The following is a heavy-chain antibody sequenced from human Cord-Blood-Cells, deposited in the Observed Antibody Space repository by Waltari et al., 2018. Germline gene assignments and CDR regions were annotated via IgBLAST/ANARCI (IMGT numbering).Heavy chain of an antibody. Sequence: EVQLLESGGGLVQPGGSLRLSCAASGFTFSSYALSWVRQPPGKGLEWVSAISGSGGSTYYADSVKGRFTISRDNSKNTLYLQMNSLRAEDTAVYYCAKGAYRGSYYKVDYWGQGTLVTVSS. CDR2: ISGSGGST. D-gene: IGHD3-10*01. V-gene: IGHV3-23*01. CDR3: AKGAYRGSYYKVDY. J-gene: IGHJ4*02. CDR1: GFTFSSYA.